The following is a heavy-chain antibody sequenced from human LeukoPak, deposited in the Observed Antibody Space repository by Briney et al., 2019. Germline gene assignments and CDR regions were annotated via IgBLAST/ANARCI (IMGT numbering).Heavy chain of an antibody. CDR1: GYTLTELS. J-gene: IGHJ4*02. V-gene: IGHV1-24*01. D-gene: IGHD3-22*01. CDR3: AIIPRHYYDSSGYYYFDY. Sequence: GASVKVSCKXSGYTLTELSMHWVRQAPGKGLEWMGGFDPEDGETIYSQKFQGRVTMTEDTSTDTAYMELSSLRSEDTAVYYCAIIPRHYYDSSGYYYFDYWGQGTLVTVSS. CDR2: FDPEDGET.